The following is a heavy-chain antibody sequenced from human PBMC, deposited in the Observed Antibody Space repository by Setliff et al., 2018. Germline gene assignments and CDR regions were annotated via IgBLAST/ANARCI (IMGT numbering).Heavy chain of an antibody. CDR3: ARGTDYHGSGSYWAKDV. Sequence: ASVKVSCKASGYTFTGHYIHWVRQAPGQWLEWMGWINPRTGVTNYAQKFQGRVTMTRDTSITTVYMDLSSLKSDDTAVYYCARGTDYHGSGSYWAKDVWGKGTTVTVSS. D-gene: IGHD3-10*01. CDR2: INPRTGVT. CDR1: GYTFTGHY. V-gene: IGHV1-2*02. J-gene: IGHJ6*04.